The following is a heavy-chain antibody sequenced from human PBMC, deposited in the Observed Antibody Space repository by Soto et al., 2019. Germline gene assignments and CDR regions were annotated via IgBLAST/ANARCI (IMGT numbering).Heavy chain of an antibody. J-gene: IGHJ4*02. CDR3: AKGNDLRFRVPFDY. Sequence: PGGSLSLSCAASGFTFSSYAMSWVRQAPGKGLEWVSAISGSGGSTYYADSVKGRFTISRDNSKNTLYLQMNSLRAEDTAVYYCAKGNDLRFRVPFDYWGQGTLVTVSS. CDR1: GFTFSSYA. CDR2: ISGSGGST. V-gene: IGHV3-23*01. D-gene: IGHD1-1*01.